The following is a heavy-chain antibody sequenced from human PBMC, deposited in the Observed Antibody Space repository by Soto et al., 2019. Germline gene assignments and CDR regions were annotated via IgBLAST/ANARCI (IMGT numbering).Heavy chain of an antibody. CDR3: ARIGINNWFDP. CDR2: IYNSDSI. Sequence: SETLSLTCTVSGGSISSHFWSWIRQPPGKGLEWIGYIYNSDSINYNPSLKSRVTISVDTSKNQFSLKLSSVTAADTAVYYCARIGINNWFDPWGQGTLVTVSS. V-gene: IGHV4-59*11. J-gene: IGHJ5*02. D-gene: IGHD3-10*01. CDR1: GGSISSHF.